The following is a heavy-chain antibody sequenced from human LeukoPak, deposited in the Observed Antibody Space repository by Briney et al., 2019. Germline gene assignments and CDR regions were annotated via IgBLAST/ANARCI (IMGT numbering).Heavy chain of an antibody. J-gene: IGHJ4*02. D-gene: IGHD6-13*01. CDR1: GFTFSNAW. V-gene: IGHV3-15*01. CDR2: IKSKTDGGTT. Sequence: GGSLRLSCAASGFTFSNAWMSWVRQAPGKGLEWVGRIKSKTDGGTTDYAAPVKGRFTISRDDSKNTLYLQMNSLRAEDTAVYYCARADPSSWYVFDYWGQGTLVTVSS. CDR3: ARADPSSWYVFDY.